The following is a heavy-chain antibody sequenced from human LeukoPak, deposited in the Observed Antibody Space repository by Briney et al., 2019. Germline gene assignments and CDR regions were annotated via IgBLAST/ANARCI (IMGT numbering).Heavy chain of an antibody. V-gene: IGHV1-24*01. CDR3: ATEGKMVRGVYADY. CDR2: FDPEDGET. CDR1: GYTLTELS. J-gene: IGHJ4*02. Sequence: ASVKVSCKVSGYTLTELSMHWVRQAPGKGLEWMGRFDPEDGETIYAQKFQGRVTMTADTSTDTVYMELSSLRSEDTAVYYCATEGKMVRGVYADYWGQGTLVTVSS. D-gene: IGHD3-10*01.